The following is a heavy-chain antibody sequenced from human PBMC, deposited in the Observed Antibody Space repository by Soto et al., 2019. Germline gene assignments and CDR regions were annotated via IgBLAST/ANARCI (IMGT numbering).Heavy chain of an antibody. Sequence: EVQLLESGGGLVQPGGSRRLSCAASGFTFSSYAMSWVRQAPGKGLEWVSTISDSGSTYYADSVKGRFTISRDISKNTLYVQMRSLGAEDTAVYYCAKGGEGYCSGTSCLYHMDAWGKGTTVTVSS. CDR1: GFTFSSYA. D-gene: IGHD2-15*01. V-gene: IGHV3-23*01. J-gene: IGHJ6*03. CDR2: ISDSGST. CDR3: AKGGEGYCSGTSCLYHMDA.